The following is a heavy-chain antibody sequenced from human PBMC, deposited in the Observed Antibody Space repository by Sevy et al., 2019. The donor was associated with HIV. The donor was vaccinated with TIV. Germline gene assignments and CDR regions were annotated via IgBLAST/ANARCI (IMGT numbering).Heavy chain of an antibody. V-gene: IGHV3-23*01. D-gene: IGHD6-19*01. CDR3: AREGCNKPHDY. J-gene: IGHJ4*02. Sequence: GGSLRLSCAASGFTFSNYAMSWVRRAPGKGLEWVSTFSFGCGKINYADSVKGRFTISRDNSKNTLYLQMNSLRAEDTALYYCAREGCNKPHDYWGQGTLVTVSA. CDR1: GFTFSNYA. CDR2: FSFGCGKI.